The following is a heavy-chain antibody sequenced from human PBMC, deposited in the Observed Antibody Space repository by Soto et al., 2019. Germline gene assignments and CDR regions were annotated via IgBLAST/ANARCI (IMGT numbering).Heavy chain of an antibody. CDR1: GYTFTSYD. CDR2: MNPNSGNT. D-gene: IGHD6-13*01. J-gene: IGHJ5*02. V-gene: IGHV1-8*01. Sequence: QVQLVQSGAEVKKPGASVKVSCKASGYTFTSYDINWVRQATGPGLEWMGWMNPNSGNTGYAQKFQGRVTMTRNTSISTAYLELSSLRSEDTAVYYCARARSAAGTGWFDPWGQGTLVTVSS. CDR3: ARARSAAGTGWFDP.